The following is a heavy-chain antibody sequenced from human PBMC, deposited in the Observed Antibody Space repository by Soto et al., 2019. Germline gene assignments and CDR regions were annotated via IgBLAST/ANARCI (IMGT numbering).Heavy chain of an antibody. CDR3: ARGSRSPYYDYVWGSYRQYYFDY. D-gene: IGHD3-16*02. CDR1: GYTFTGYY. Sequence: QVQLVQSGAEVKKPGASVKVSCKASGYTFTGYYMHWVRQAPGQGLEWMGWINPNSGGTNYAQKFQGWVTMTRETSISTAYMERSMLRYDDTAVYYCARGSRSPYYDYVWGSYRQYYFDYWGQGTLVTVSS. CDR2: INPNSGGT. V-gene: IGHV1-2*04. J-gene: IGHJ4*02.